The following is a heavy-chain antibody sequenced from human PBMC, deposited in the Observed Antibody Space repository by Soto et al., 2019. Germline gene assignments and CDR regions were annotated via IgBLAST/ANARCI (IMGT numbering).Heavy chain of an antibody. CDR3: AKNQGVELVPLATVDWFDP. Sequence: GGSLRLSCAASGFIFENFGMSWVRQAPGKGLEWISSISGSGFKKYYADSMKGRFTISKDNSKSTVYLELNNLSTEDTAVYHCAKNQGVELVPLATVDWFDPWGQGSVVTVSS. J-gene: IGHJ5*02. CDR2: ISGSGFKK. D-gene: IGHD1-26*01. V-gene: IGHV3-23*01. CDR1: GFIFENFG.